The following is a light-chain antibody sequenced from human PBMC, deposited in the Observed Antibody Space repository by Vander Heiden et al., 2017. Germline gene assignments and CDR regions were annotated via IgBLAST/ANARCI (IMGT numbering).Light chain of an antibody. CDR2: RNT. CDR3: AAWDDSLNGWV. CDR1: TSNIKLNY. J-gene: IGLJ3*02. Sequence: SVLTQPSSASGTPGQRVTISCSGSTSNIKLNYVYWYQHLPGTAPKLLIYRNTQRPSGVSDRFSGSKSGTSASLAISGLRSEDEADYYCAAWDDSLNGWVFGGGTKLTVL. V-gene: IGLV1-47*01.